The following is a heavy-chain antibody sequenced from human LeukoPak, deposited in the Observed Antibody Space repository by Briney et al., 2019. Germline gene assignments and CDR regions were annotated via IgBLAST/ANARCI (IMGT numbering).Heavy chain of an antibody. V-gene: IGHV4-4*07. J-gene: IGHJ4*02. D-gene: IGHD4-17*01. CDR1: GGSISGYY. Sequence: PSETLSLTCTVSGGSISGYYWSWIRQPAGKGLEWIGRIYTSGSTNYNPSLKSRVTMSVDTSKNQFSLKLSSVTAADTAVYYCARDRLHDYGDYDEVGCFDYWGQGTLVTVSS. CDR3: ARDRLHDYGDYDEVGCFDY. CDR2: IYTSGST.